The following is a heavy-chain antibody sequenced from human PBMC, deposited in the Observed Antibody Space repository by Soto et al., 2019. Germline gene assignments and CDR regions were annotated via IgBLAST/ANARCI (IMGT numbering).Heavy chain of an antibody. D-gene: IGHD3-10*01. J-gene: IGHJ4*02. CDR2: IIPLYGTV. V-gene: IGHV1-69*06. CDR1: GGTFNSYG. CDR3: ARVRVIRGVIPSHFGL. Sequence: QAHLAQSGAEVKKPGSSVPVSCKASGGTFNSYGISWVRQAPGQGLDWMGVIIPLYGTVNYAQKFQGRVSITADKYTSTAYMDLNSLRSDDTAVYYCARVRVIRGVIPSHFGLWGQGTQVTVSS.